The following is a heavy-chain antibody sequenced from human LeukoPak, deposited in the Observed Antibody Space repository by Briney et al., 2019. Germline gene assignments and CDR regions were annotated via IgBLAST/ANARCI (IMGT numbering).Heavy chain of an antibody. CDR1: GYTFTSYG. D-gene: IGHD3-10*01. Sequence: GASVKVSCKASGYTFTSYGISWVRQAPGQGLEWMGWISAYNGNTNYAQKLQGRVTMTTDTSTSTAYMELRSLRSDDTAVYYCARVPMVRGVYYFDYWGQGTLVTVSS. CDR2: ISAYNGNT. CDR3: ARVPMVRGVYYFDY. J-gene: IGHJ4*02. V-gene: IGHV1-18*01.